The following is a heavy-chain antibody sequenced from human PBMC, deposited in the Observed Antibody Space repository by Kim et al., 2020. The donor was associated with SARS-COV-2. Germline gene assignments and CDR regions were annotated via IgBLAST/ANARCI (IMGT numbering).Heavy chain of an antibody. CDR2: IYSVGTT. V-gene: IGHV3-53*01. CDR3: ATYTGRNYNNYFDY. D-gene: IGHD1-26*01. J-gene: IGHJ4*02. Sequence: GGSLRLSCSASGFTVSSNYMTWVRQAPGKGLEWVSLIYSVGTTYYADSVKGRFTISRDNSKNTLYLQMNSLRAEDTAVYYCATYTGRNYNNYFDYWGQGTLVTVSS. CDR1: GFTVSSNY.